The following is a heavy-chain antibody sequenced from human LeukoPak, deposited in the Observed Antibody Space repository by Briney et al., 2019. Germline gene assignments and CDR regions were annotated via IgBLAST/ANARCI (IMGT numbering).Heavy chain of an antibody. J-gene: IGHJ4*02. V-gene: IGHV3-30*18. Sequence: PGRSLRLSCAASGFTFSSYGMHWVRQAPGKGLEWVAVISYDGSNKYYADPVRGRFTISRDNSKNTLYLQMNSLRAEDTAVYYCAKDSTFYGILEWLSNFDYWGQGTLVTVSS. CDR3: AKDSTFYGILEWLSNFDY. CDR1: GFTFSSYG. D-gene: IGHD3-3*01. CDR2: ISYDGSNK.